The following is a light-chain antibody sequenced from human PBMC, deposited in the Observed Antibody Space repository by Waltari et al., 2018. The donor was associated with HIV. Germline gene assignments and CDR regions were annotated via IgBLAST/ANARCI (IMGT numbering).Light chain of an antibody. CDR2: EVS. CDR3: CAYAGSTTYVI. CDR1: SSAVGGYTL. Sequence: HSALTQPASVSGSPGQSITISCPGTSSAVGGYTLVSCYQQHPGKAPKLMIYEVSKRPSGVSKRFSGSKSGNTASLTISGLQAEDEADYYCCAYAGSTTYVIFGGGTKLTVL. V-gene: IGLV2-23*02. J-gene: IGLJ2*01.